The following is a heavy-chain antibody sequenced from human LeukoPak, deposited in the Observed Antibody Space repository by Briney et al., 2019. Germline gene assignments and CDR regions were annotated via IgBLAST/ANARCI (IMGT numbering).Heavy chain of an antibody. D-gene: IGHD3-10*01. CDR3: ARAAKRITMVRDLEF. V-gene: IGHV1-18*01. J-gene: IGHJ4*02. Sequence: ASVKVSCKASGYIFSDYSISWVRQAPGQGLEWMGWISPYNGYTNYAQKLQDRVTMTTDTSTSTAYLELRSLKSDDTAVYYCARAAKRITMVRDLEFWGQGMLVTASS. CDR2: ISPYNGYT. CDR1: GYIFSDYS.